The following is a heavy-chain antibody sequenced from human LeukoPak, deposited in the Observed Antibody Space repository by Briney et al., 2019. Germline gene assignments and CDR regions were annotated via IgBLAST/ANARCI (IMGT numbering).Heavy chain of an antibody. V-gene: IGHV3-7*01. CDR1: GFTFSGYW. Sequence: GGSLRLSCAASGFTFSGYWMSWVRQAPEKGLEWVANINQDGSVKHYVDSAKGRFTISRDTAKNSLYLQMNSLRAEDTAVYYCARKGGFDYWGQGTLVTVSS. J-gene: IGHJ4*02. CDR2: INQDGSVK. CDR3: ARKGGFDY. D-gene: IGHD2-15*01.